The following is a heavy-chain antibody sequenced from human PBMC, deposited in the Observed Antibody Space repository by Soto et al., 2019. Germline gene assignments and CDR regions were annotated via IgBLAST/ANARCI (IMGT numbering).Heavy chain of an antibody. V-gene: IGHV4-39*01. J-gene: IGHJ5*02. Sequence: SETLSLTCTVSGGSISSSSYYWGWIRQPPGKGLEWIGSIYYSGSTYYNPSLKSRVTISVDTSKNQFSLKLSSVTAADTAVYYCARAGVVTAIPVWFDPWGQGTLVTVSS. D-gene: IGHD2-21*02. CDR3: ARAGVVTAIPVWFDP. CDR1: GGSISSSSYY. CDR2: IYYSGST.